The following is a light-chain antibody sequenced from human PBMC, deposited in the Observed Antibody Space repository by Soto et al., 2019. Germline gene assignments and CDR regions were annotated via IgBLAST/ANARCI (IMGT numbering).Light chain of an antibody. CDR2: VVS. J-gene: IGLJ1*01. Sequence: QSALTQPASLSGSPGQSITISCTGTSSDVGGYNYVSWHQQHPGKAPKVLISVVSNRPSGASNRFSGSKSGNTASLTISGLQAEDEADYYCSSYRSGGTFVFGSGTKVTVL. CDR1: SSDVGGYNY. CDR3: SSYRSGGTFV. V-gene: IGLV2-14*01.